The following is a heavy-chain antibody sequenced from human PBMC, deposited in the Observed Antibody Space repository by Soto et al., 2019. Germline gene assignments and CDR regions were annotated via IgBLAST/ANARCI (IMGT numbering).Heavy chain of an antibody. CDR3: ARGVATIGP. D-gene: IGHD5-12*01. V-gene: IGHV4-59*01. CDR2: IYYSGST. CDR1: GDSISSYY. J-gene: IGHJ5*02. Sequence: SETLSLTCSVSGDSISSYYWSWIRQPPGKGLEWIGYIYYSGSTNYNPSFKSRVTISVGTPKNQFSLKLTSVTAADTAVYYCARGVATIGPWGQGTLVTVPQ.